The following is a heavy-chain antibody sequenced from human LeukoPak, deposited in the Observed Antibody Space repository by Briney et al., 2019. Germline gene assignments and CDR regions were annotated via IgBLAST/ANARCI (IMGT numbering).Heavy chain of an antibody. CDR2: ISAYNGST. Sequence: ASVKVSCKASGYTFTGYYMHWVRQAPGQGLEWMGWISAYNGSTNYAQKLQGRVTMTTDTSTSTAYMELRSLRSDDTAVYYCARGGDYDILTGSNWFDPWGQGTLVTVSS. V-gene: IGHV1-18*04. CDR1: GYTFTGYY. D-gene: IGHD3-9*01. CDR3: ARGGDYDILTGSNWFDP. J-gene: IGHJ5*02.